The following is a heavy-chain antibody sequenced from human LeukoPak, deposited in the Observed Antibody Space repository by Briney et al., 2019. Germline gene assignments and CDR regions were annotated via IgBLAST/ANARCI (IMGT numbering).Heavy chain of an antibody. Sequence: NPSETLSLTCAVYGGSFSGYYWSWIRQPPGKGLEWIGEINHSGSTNYNPSLKSRVTISVDTSKNQFSLKLSSVTAADTAVYYCARGSIYYYYYYMDVWGKGTTVTVSS. D-gene: IGHD4-11*01. CDR3: ARGSIYYYYYYMDV. CDR1: GGSFSGYY. CDR2: INHSGST. V-gene: IGHV4-34*01. J-gene: IGHJ6*03.